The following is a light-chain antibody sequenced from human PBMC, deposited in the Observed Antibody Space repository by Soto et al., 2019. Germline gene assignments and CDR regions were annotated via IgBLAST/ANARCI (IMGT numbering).Light chain of an antibody. J-gene: IGKJ1*01. Sequence: EIVLTQSPGTLSLSPGERATLSYRASQSVASIYLAWYQQRHGKTPRLLLYGVSSRDTAIPDRFSGMGSGTDFTLPISRLEPEDFEVYYCQQYGSEPWTFGQGTKVDI. V-gene: IGKV3-20*01. CDR2: GVS. CDR1: QSVASIY. CDR3: QQYGSEPWT.